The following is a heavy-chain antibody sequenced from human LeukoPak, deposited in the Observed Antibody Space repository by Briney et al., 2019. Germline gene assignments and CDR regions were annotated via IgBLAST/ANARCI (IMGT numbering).Heavy chain of an antibody. V-gene: IGHV3-23*01. Sequence: GGSLRLSCAASGFTFSSYAMSWVRQAPGKGLEWVSAISGSSGSTYYADSVKGRFTISRDNSKNTLYLQMNKLRAEDTAVYYCARGRGYSHSNWVDPWGQGTMVTVSA. CDR2: ISGSSGST. D-gene: IGHD5-18*01. CDR1: GFTFSSYA. CDR3: ARGRGYSHSNWVDP. J-gene: IGHJ5*02.